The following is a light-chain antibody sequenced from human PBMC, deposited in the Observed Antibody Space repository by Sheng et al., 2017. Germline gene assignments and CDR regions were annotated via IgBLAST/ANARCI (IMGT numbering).Light chain of an antibody. Sequence: DIQMTQSPSTLSAYVGDRVTITCRASQSISHWLPGISRSQEKPLKLLIYKSSTLQSGVPSRFQRRRIWDRFHLTISSLQPDDFATYYCHQYSTYLWTFGQGTKVEIK. CDR2: KSS. V-gene: IGKV1-5*03. CDR1: QSISHW. J-gene: IGKJ1*01. CDR3: HQYSTYLWT.